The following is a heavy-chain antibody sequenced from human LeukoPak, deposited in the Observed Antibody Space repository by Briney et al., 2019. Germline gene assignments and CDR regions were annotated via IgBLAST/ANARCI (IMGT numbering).Heavy chain of an antibody. CDR2: IYYIGTT. Sequence: SETLSLTCTVSDGSISSYYWSWIRQPPGKGLEWIGYIYYIGTTNYNPSLKSRVTISVDTSKNQFSLKLSSVTAADTAVYYCARRGSGNYPPFDYWGQGTLVTVSS. CDR1: DGSISSYY. CDR3: ARRGSGNYPPFDY. D-gene: IGHD1-26*01. J-gene: IGHJ4*02. V-gene: IGHV4-59*08.